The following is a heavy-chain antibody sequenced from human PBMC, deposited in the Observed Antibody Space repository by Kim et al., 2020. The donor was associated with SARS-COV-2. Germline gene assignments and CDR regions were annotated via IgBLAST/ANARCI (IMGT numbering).Heavy chain of an antibody. CDR1: NFTFAHYA. Sequence: GGSLRLSCAASNFTFAHYALHWVRPAPGKGLEWVSAIRWNSDVLDYADPVKGRFTISRDNAKNSPYLPMDSLRPEDTALYYCARDIHYYGLGSYNNAFDV. CDR3: ARDIHYYGLGSYNNAFDV. J-gene: IGHJ3*01. D-gene: IGHD3-10*01. V-gene: IGHV3-9*01. CDR2: IRWNSDVL.